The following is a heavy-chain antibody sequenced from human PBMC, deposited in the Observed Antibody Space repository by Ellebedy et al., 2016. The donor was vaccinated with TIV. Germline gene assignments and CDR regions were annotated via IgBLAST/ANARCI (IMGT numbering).Heavy chain of an antibody. CDR1: GYTFTSYG. J-gene: IGHJ4*02. CDR3: ARDRGATGDDY. D-gene: IGHD3-10*01. CDR2: ISAYNGNT. Sequence: AASVKVSCKTSGYTFTSYGISWARQAPGQGLEWMGWISAYNGNTNYAQMLQGRVTMTTDTFTSTAYMELRSLRSDDTAVYYCARDRGATGDDYWGQGTLVTVSS. V-gene: IGHV1-18*04.